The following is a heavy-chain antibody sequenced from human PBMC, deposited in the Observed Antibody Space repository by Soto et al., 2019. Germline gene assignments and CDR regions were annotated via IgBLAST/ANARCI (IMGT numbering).Heavy chain of an antibody. J-gene: IGHJ4*02. CDR2: IYYSGST. CDR3: ARAVAGIGFDY. V-gene: IGHV4-61*08. Sequence: SETLSLTCTVSGGPISSGDYYWSCIRQPPGKGLESIGYIYYSGSTNYNPSLKSRVTMSVDTSKNQFSLKLSSVTAADTAVYYCARAVAGIGFDYWGQGTLVTVSS. D-gene: IGHD6-19*01. CDR1: GGPISSGDYY.